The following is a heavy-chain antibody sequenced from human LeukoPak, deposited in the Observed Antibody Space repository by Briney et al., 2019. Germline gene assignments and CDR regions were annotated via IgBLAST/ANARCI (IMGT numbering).Heavy chain of an antibody. CDR3: ARVGNDRMATIYACRYCYFDY. J-gene: IGHJ4*02. V-gene: IGHV3-21*01. Sequence: GGSLRLSCAASGFTFSTYTMNWVRQAPGKGLEWVSSITSRSNIYYAESLKGRFTISRDNAKNSLYLQMNSLRAEDTAVYYCARVGNDRMATIYACRYCYFDYWGQGTLVTVSS. D-gene: IGHD5-24*01. CDR2: ITSRSNI. CDR1: GFTFSTYT.